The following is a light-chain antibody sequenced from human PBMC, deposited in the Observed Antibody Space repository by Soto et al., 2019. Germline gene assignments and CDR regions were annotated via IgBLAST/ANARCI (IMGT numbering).Light chain of an antibody. Sequence: QSALTQPASVSGSPGQSFTISCTGTSSDVGYYNYVSWYQQHPGKAPKLMIYDVRYRPSGVSDRFSGSKSGNTASLTLSGLQAEDEADYYCSSYTSSSTLVFGTGTKLTVL. CDR3: SSYTSSSTLV. CDR1: SSDVGYYNY. V-gene: IGLV2-14*03. CDR2: DVR. J-gene: IGLJ1*01.